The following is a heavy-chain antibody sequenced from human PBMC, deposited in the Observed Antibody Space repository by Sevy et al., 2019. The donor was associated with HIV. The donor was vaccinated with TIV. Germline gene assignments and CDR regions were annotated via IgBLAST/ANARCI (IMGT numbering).Heavy chain of an antibody. J-gene: IGHJ4*02. V-gene: IGHV1-18*01. CDR3: ARAFCSGGSCYSLAF. CDR1: GYTFTSYR. CDR2: ISPLNGDT. D-gene: IGHD2-15*01. Sequence: ASVKVSCEASGYTFTSYRIYWVRQAPGQGLEWMGWISPLNGDTNYAQKFQGRVTMITDTSTSTAYMELRSLRSDDPAVYFCARAFCSGGSCYSLAFWGQGALVTVSS.